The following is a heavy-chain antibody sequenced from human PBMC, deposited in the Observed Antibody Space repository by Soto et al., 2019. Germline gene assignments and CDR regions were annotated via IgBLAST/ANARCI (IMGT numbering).Heavy chain of an antibody. Sequence: QVQLVESGGGVVQPGRSLRLSCAASGFTFSSYAMHWVRQAPGKGLEWVAVISYDGSNKYYADSVKGRFTISRDNSKNTLYLQMNSLRAEDKAVYYCARGGSIGIQLSYYFDYWGQGTLVTVSS. V-gene: IGHV3-30-3*01. J-gene: IGHJ4*02. D-gene: IGHD5-18*01. CDR2: ISYDGSNK. CDR3: ARGGSIGIQLSYYFDY. CDR1: GFTFSSYA.